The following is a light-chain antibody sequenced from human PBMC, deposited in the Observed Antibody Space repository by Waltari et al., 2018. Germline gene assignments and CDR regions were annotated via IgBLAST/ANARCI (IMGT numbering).Light chain of an antibody. V-gene: IGKV1-17*01. CDR1: QGIGKD. CDR2: GAS. J-gene: IGKJ1*01. Sequence: DIQMTLSPSSLSASVGDRVTITCRASQGIGKDLSWYQQKPGKAPKSLIYGASNLHSGVPSRFSGSGSGAEFTLTISSLQPEDFATYYCLQYSAYPRTFGQGTKVEIK. CDR3: LQYSAYPRT.